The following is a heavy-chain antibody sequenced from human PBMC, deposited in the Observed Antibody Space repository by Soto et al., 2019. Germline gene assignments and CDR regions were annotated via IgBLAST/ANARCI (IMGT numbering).Heavy chain of an antibody. CDR2: INTKTGGT. CDR3: ARVGPTGWFDP. CDR1: GYSFTDYY. D-gene: IGHD3-10*01. V-gene: IGHV1-2*02. J-gene: IGHJ5*02. Sequence: QVHLVQSGAEVKKPGASVKVSCKASGYSFTDYYMHWVRQAPGQGLEWMGWINTKTGGTNYAQRVRGRVTMTGDTSINTAYMEWSRLRSDDTAVYYCARVGPTGWFDPWGQGTVVTVSS.